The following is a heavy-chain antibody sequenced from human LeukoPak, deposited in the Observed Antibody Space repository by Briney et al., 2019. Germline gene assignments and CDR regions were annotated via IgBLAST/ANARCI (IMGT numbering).Heavy chain of an antibody. J-gene: IGHJ3*02. CDR2: IRSKANSYAT. D-gene: IGHD7-27*01. CDR3: TTSWRVNGAFDT. CDR1: GFTFSGSA. V-gene: IGHV3-73*01. Sequence: GGSLRLSCAASGFTFSGSAIHWVRQASGKGLEWVGRIRSKANSYATACAASVKGRFTISRDDSKNTAYLQMNSLKTEDTAVYYCTTSWRVNGAFDTWGQGTMVIVSS.